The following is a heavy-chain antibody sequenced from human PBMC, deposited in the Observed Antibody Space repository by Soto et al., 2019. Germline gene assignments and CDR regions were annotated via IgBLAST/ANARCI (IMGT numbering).Heavy chain of an antibody. CDR3: ARDNILGILYGGMDV. CDR1: GDSISSGDYY. D-gene: IGHD3-3*01. J-gene: IGHJ6*02. Sequence: LSLTCTVSGDSISSGDYYWSWIRQPPGKGLEWIGYIYYSGSTYYNPSLKSRVTISVDTSKDQFSLKLSSVTAADTAVYYCARDNILGILYGGMDVWGQGTTVTVSS. CDR2: IYYSGST. V-gene: IGHV4-30-4*01.